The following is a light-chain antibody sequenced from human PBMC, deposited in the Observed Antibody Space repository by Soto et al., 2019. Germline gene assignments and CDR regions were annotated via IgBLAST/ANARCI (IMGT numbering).Light chain of an antibody. CDR2: DAS. V-gene: IGKV1-5*01. J-gene: IGKJ1*01. Sequence: DIPMTQSPSTLSASIGDRVTITCRASQSISSWLAWYQQKPGKAPKLLIFDASTLESGVPSRVSGSGSGTEFTLTISSLQPDDFATYYCQQYNTYLTFGQGTKVEIK. CDR1: QSISSW. CDR3: QQYNTYLT.